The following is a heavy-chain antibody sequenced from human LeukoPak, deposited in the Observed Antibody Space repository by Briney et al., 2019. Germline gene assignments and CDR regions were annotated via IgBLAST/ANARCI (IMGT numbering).Heavy chain of an antibody. CDR1: GGSISSSSYY. Sequence: SETLSPTCTVSGGSISSSSYYWGWIRQPPGKGLEWIGSIYYSGSTYYNPSLKSRVTISVDTSKNQFSLKLSSVTAADTAVYYCAGGYCSGGSCYAYYYYYYMDVWGKGTTVTISS. CDR2: IYYSGST. D-gene: IGHD2-15*01. CDR3: AGGYCSGGSCYAYYYYYYMDV. J-gene: IGHJ6*03. V-gene: IGHV4-39*01.